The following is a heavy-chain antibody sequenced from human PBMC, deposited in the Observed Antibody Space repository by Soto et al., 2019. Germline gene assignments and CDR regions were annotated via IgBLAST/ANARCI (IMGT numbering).Heavy chain of an antibody. V-gene: IGHV4-4*02. D-gene: IGHD3-10*01. CDR3: AGSVHF. J-gene: IGHJ4*02. Sequence: QVQLQESGPGLVNPSGTLSLTCAVSGASNNRDNWWTWVRQPPGKGLEWIGDIYHTGTTNYDSSLKSRATISIDESKNHFSLNLNSVTAADTAVYYCAGSVHFWGQGTLVAVSS. CDR2: IYHTGTT. CDR1: GASNNRDNW.